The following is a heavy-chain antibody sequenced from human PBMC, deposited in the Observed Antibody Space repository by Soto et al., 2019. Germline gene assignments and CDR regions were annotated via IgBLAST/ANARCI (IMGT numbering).Heavy chain of an antibody. V-gene: IGHV4-59*01. CDR1: GGSISSYY. Sequence: TSETLSLTCTVSGGSISSYYWSWIRQPPGKGLEWIGYIYYSGSTNYNPSLKSRVTISVDTSKNQFSLKLSSVTAADTAVYYCARNVRGYSHGLPFDPWGQGTLVTVS. D-gene: IGHD5-18*01. CDR3: ARNVRGYSHGLPFDP. CDR2: IYYSGST. J-gene: IGHJ5*02.